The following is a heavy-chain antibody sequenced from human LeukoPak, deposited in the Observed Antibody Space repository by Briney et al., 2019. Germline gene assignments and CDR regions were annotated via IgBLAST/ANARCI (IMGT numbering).Heavy chain of an antibody. Sequence: PGGSLRLSCAASGSTFSSYSMNWVRQAPGKGLEWVSSISSSSSYIYYADSVKGRFTISRDNAKNSLYLQMNSLRAEDTAVYYCARMSNGGYSFDYWGQGTLVTVS. CDR1: GSTFSSYS. CDR2: ISSSSSYI. J-gene: IGHJ4*02. CDR3: ARMSNGGYSFDY. V-gene: IGHV3-21*01. D-gene: IGHD3-22*01.